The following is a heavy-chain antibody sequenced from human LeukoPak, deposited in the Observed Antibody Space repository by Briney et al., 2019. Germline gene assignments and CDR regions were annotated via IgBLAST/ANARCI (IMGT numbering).Heavy chain of an antibody. V-gene: IGHV4-34*01. Sequence: KPSETLSLTCAVYGGTFSGYYWSWVRQPPGKGLEWIGEINHSGSTNYNPSLKSRVTISVDTSKNQFSLKLSSVTAADTAVYYCARNGPPSSGYYFNWFDPWGQGTLVTVSS. CDR1: GGTFSGYY. J-gene: IGHJ5*02. CDR3: ARNGPPSSGYYFNWFDP. CDR2: INHSGST. D-gene: IGHD3-22*01.